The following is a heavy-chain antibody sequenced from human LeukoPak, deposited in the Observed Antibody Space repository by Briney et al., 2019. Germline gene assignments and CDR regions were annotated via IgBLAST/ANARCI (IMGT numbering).Heavy chain of an antibody. CDR2: ISSSSSTI. J-gene: IGHJ6*02. CDR3: ARDDTVTTNYYYYGMDV. V-gene: IGHV3-48*04. CDR1: GFTFSSYS. D-gene: IGHD4-17*01. Sequence: KTGGSLRLSCAASGFTFSSYSMNWVRQAPGKGLEWVSYISSSSSTIYYADSVKGRFTISGDNAKNSLYLQMNSLRAEDTAVYYCARDDTVTTNYYYYGMDVWGQGTTVTVSS.